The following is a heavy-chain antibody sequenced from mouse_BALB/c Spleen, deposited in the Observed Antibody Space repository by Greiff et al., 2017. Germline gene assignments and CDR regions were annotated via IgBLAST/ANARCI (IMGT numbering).Heavy chain of an antibody. J-gene: IGHJ2*01. D-gene: IGHD2-3*01. CDR3: TGMWLLGY. CDR1: GFTFSNYW. Sequence: EVKLVESGGGLVQPGGSMKLSCVASGFTFSNYWMNWVRQSPEKGLEWVAEIRLKSNNYATHYAESVKGRFTISRDDSKSSVYLQMNNLRAEDTGIYYCTGMWLLGYWGQGTTLTVSS. V-gene: IGHV6-6*02. CDR2: IRLKSNNYAT.